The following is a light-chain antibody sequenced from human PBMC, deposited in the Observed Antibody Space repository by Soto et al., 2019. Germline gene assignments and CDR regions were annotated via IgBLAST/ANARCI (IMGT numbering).Light chain of an antibody. CDR3: QQYNNWPPDRT. V-gene: IGKV3-15*01. CDR2: GPS. Sequence: EIVMTQSPATLSVSPGERPTLSCRASQSVSSNLAWYQQKPGQAPRLLTYGPSTRATGTPARFSGSGSGTEFTLTLSSLQSEDFVIYFCQQYNNWPPDRTFGQGTKVEIK. CDR1: QSVSSN. J-gene: IGKJ1*01.